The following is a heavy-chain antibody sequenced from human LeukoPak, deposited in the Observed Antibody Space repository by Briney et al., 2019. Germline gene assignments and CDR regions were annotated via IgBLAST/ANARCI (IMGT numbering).Heavy chain of an antibody. Sequence: SSETLSLTCGVSGGSISSSNWWSGVRQPPGEGLEWIGEIYHSGSTNYNPSLKSRVTISVDKSKKHFSLKLSSVTAADTAVYYCARDKFPLVGATGDDAFDIWGQGTMVTVSS. CDR2: IYHSGST. CDR3: ARDKFPLVGATGDDAFDI. CDR1: GGSISSSNW. V-gene: IGHV4-4*02. J-gene: IGHJ3*02. D-gene: IGHD1-26*01.